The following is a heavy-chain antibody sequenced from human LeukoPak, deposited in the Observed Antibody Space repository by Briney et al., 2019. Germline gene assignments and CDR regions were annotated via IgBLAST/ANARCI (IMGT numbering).Heavy chain of an antibody. CDR1: GGSISSYY. Sequence: ETLSLTCTVSGGSISSYYWSWIRQPPGKGLEWIGYINYSGSTNYNPSLKSRVTISVDTSKNQFSLKLSSVTAADTAVYYCARSGYVFWFDPWGQGTLVTVSP. CDR2: INYSGST. J-gene: IGHJ5*02. CDR3: ARSGYVFWFDP. D-gene: IGHD5-12*01. V-gene: IGHV4-59*01.